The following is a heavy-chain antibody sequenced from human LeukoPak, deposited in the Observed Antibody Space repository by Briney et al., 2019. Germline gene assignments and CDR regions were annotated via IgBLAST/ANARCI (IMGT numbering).Heavy chain of an antibody. CDR3: AKDGYHSGTYVYYFDY. CDR2: LTGSGGST. CDR1: GFTFSSYA. J-gene: IGHJ4*02. V-gene: IGHV3-23*01. D-gene: IGHD1-26*01. Sequence: GGSLRLSCAASGFTFSSYAMNWVRQAPGKGLEWVSGLTGSGGSTYYADSVKGRFTISRDNSKNTLYLQMNSLRGEDTAVYYCAKDGYHSGTYVYYFDYWGQGSLVTVSS.